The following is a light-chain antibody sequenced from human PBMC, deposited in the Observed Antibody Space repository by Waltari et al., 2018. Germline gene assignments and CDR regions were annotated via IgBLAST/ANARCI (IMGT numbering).Light chain of an antibody. CDR3: QQYDSSPLT. J-gene: IGKJ1*01. V-gene: IGKV3-20*01. CDR2: GAS. CDR1: QSISSS. Sequence: SSPGERATLSCRASQSISSSLVWYQQKPGQPPRLLIFGASGRATGIPDRFSGSGSGTEFTLTISRLEPEDFAVYYCQQYDSSPLTFGQGTKVEIK.